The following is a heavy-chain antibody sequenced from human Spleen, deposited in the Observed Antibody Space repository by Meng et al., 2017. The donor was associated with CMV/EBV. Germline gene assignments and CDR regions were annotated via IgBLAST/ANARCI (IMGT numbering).Heavy chain of an antibody. Sequence: ASVKVSCKAPGYTFTDYYMHWVRQAPGQGREWMGWINLDSGGTNYAQNFQGRVTMTRDTSISTAYMELSSLRSEDTAVYYCARGVEMAIMQLDYWGQGTLVTVSS. CDR1: GYTFTDYY. V-gene: IGHV1-2*02. D-gene: IGHD5-24*01. J-gene: IGHJ4*02. CDR3: ARGVEMAIMQLDY. CDR2: INLDSGGT.